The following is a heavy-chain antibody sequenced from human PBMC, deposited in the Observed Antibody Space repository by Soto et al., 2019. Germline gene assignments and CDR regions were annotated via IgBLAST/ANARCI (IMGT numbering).Heavy chain of an antibody. V-gene: IGHV3-72*01. CDR1: AFTFSSHH. Sequence: PGGSLRLSCATSAFTFSSHHMVWVRQAPGKGLECVGRSRNKANNYATEYAASVKGRFTISRDDSKNSLYLQMNSLKTEDTAVYYXVRDGGIAARHYYGMDVWGQGTTVTVSS. D-gene: IGHD6-6*01. CDR3: VRDGGIAARHYYGMDV. CDR2: SRNKANNYAT. J-gene: IGHJ6*02.